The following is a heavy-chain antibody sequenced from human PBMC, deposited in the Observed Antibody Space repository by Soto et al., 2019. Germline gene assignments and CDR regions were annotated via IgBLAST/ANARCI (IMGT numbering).Heavy chain of an antibody. Sequence: GSLRLSCAASGFTFTDYSMSWIRQAPGKGLEWLAFIDSRGRTLSYADSVKGRFTISRDNAKNSLYLQMHSLRADDTAVYYCARQAARNYIDSWGQGDVVTVS. D-gene: IGHD6-6*01. J-gene: IGHJ4*02. CDR3: ARQAARNYIDS. V-gene: IGHV3-11*01. CDR2: IDSRGRTL. CDR1: GFTFTDYS.